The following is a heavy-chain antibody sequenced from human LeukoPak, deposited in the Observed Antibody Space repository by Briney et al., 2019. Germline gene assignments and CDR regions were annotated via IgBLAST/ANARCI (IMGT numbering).Heavy chain of an antibody. V-gene: IGHV4-59*08. CDR1: GGSINSYY. Sequence: SETLSLTCTVSGGSINSYYWSWIRQPPGKGLEWIGYIYSSGSTNYNPSLKSRVTISVDTSNNKFSLKLTSLTAADTAVYYCVRHLSAGRPAFDIWGQGTMVTVSS. J-gene: IGHJ3*02. CDR3: VRHLSAGRPAFDI. D-gene: IGHD2-15*01. CDR2: IYSSGST.